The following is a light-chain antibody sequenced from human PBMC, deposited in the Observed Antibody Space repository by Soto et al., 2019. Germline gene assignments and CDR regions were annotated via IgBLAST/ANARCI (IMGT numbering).Light chain of an antibody. J-gene: IGKJ1*01. CDR3: QKYNNCPLT. CDR2: GAS. V-gene: IGKV3D-15*01. CDR1: QSVSSK. Sequence: DIVMTQSPATLSVSAGDSATLSCRASQSVSSKLAWYQQKPCEAHRLLIYGASTSASGLPARFSGSGSGTEFTLTISRLQSEDFAFYYWQKYNNCPLTCGQGTKVDIK.